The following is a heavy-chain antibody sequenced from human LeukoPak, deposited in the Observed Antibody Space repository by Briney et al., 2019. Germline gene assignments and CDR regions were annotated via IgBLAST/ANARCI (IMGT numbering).Heavy chain of an antibody. J-gene: IGHJ3*01. D-gene: IGHD2-15*01. CDR1: GFTVSSDY. Sequence: GGSLRLPCAASGFTVSSDYMTWVRQAPGKGLEWVSLLNSVGTTYYTDSVKGRFTISRDNSNNTLYLQMNSLRADDTALYYCARAYSYAFHVWGQGTMVTVSS. CDR2: LNSVGTT. V-gene: IGHV3-66*01. CDR3: ARAYSYAFHV.